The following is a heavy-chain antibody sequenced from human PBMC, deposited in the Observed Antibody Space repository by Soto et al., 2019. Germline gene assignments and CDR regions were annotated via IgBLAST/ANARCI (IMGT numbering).Heavy chain of an antibody. Sequence: SETLSLTGTVSVGSSSSGGYYWRWILQHPGKGLEWVGDIDHSGSTSYNPSLKSRATISVDTSKNHLSLKVTSVTAADTAVYYCGRVKRQTFQKKNDYWGQGILVTVSS. CDR3: GRVKRQTFQKKNDY. V-gene: IGHV4-61*03. CDR1: VGSSSSGGYY. J-gene: IGHJ4*02. CDR2: IDHSGST.